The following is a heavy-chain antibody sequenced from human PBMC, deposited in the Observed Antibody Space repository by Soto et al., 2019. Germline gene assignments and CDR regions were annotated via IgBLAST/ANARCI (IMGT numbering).Heavy chain of an antibody. V-gene: IGHV1-8*02. CDR3: ARFYYDTLTGYYILAK. CDR2: VNPKSGNT. CDR1: GYTIINYD. J-gene: IGHJ4*02. D-gene: IGHD3-9*01. Sequence: ASVKVSCKASGYTIINYDISWVRQAPGQGLEWMGWVNPKSGNTAYAQKFQGRVTMTRNTSISTAYMELSSLRFEDTAVYYCARFYYDTLTGYYILAKWGQGTLVTVSS.